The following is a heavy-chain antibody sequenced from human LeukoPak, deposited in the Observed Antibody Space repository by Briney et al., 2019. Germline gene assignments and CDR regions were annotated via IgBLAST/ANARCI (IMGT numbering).Heavy chain of an antibody. CDR1: GGSINSDY. CDR3: ARGPHYVVLMVYAMGPFDY. V-gene: IGHV4-59*12. J-gene: IGHJ4*02. Sequence: SETLSLTCSVSGGSINSDYWNWIRQPPGKGLEWIGNTYYSGGTKYNPSLKSRVTISVDTSKNQFSLKLSSVTAADTAVYYCARGPHYVVLMVYAMGPFDYWGQGTLVTVSS. CDR2: TYYSGGT. D-gene: IGHD2-8*01.